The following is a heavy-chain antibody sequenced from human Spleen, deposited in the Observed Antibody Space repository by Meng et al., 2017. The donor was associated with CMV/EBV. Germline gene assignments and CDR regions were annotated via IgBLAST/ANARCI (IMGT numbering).Heavy chain of an antibody. J-gene: IGHJ4*02. CDR1: GGTFSSYA. V-gene: IGHV1-2*02. CDR3: AILRGIAVAGTLLDY. CDR2: INPNSGGT. D-gene: IGHD6-19*01. Sequence: SGGTFSSYAISWVRQAPGQGLEWMGWINPNSGGTNYAQKFQGRVTMTRDTSISTAYMELSRLRSDDTAVYYCAILRGIAVAGTLLDYWGQGTLVTVSS.